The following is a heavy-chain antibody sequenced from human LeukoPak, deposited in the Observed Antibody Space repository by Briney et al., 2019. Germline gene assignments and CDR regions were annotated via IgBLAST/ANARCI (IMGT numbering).Heavy chain of an antibody. V-gene: IGHV4-34*01. Sequence: GSLRLSCAVSGITLSNYGMSWVRQAPGKGLEWIGEINHSGSTNYNPSLKSRVTISVDTSKNQFSLKLSSVTAADTAVYYCAREFKGSGQRGFDYWGQGTLVTVSS. CDR1: GITLSNYG. CDR3: AREFKGSGQRGFDY. D-gene: IGHD3-10*01. CDR2: INHSGST. J-gene: IGHJ4*02.